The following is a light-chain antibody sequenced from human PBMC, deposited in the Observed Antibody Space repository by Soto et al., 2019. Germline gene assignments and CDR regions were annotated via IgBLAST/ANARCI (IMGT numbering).Light chain of an antibody. Sequence: EIVLTQFPGTLSLSPWERATLSCRASQSVTSSSLAWYQHKPGQAPRLLIYGASGRATGNPDRFSGSGSGTDFTLTISRLEPEDFAVYYCQQYGSSLLTFGGGTKVDIK. CDR3: QQYGSSLLT. CDR1: QSVTSSS. V-gene: IGKV3-20*01. CDR2: GAS. J-gene: IGKJ4*01.